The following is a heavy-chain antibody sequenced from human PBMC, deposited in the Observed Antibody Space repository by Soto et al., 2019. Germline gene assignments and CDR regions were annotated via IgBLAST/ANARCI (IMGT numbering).Heavy chain of an antibody. CDR3: ARPCSSTRCLDL. CDR1: GYTFTSYG. CDR2: ISGYNGNT. Sequence: QVQLVQSGAEVKKPGASVKVSCKASGYTFTSYGICWVRQAPGQGLEWMGWISGYNGNTNYAQNLQGRVTMTTDTSTSTGYMELRILRSDDTAVYYCARPCSSTRCLDLWGRGTLVIVSS. D-gene: IGHD2-2*01. J-gene: IGHJ2*01. V-gene: IGHV1-18*01.